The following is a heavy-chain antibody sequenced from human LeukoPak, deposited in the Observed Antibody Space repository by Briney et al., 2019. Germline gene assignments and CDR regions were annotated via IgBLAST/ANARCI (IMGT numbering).Heavy chain of an antibody. CDR2: LFPTFGTA. V-gene: IGHV1-69*05. CDR1: EATFAAIV. D-gene: IGHD2-21*02. CDR3: ASGVVVTAIPRKNGGYYYMDV. J-gene: IGHJ6*03. Sequence: ASVKVSSRVSEATFAAIVISGLGRALGQGLGWREGLFPTFGTANYAQKFQGRVTITTDESTSTAYMELSSLRSEDTAVYYCASGVVVTAIPRKNGGYYYMDVWGKGTTVTVSS.